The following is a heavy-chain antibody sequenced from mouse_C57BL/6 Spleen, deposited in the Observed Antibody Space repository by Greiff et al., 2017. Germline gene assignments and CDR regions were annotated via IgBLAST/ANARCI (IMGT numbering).Heavy chain of an antibody. Sequence: VKVVDSGPGLVAPSQSLSITCTVSGFSLTSYGVHWVRQPPGQGLEWLVVIWSDGSTTYNSALKSRLSISKENSKSQFFLKMNSRQTDDTAMYYCARHEWDYWGQGTTLTVSS. V-gene: IGHV2-6-1*01. CDR1: GFSLTSYG. J-gene: IGHJ2*01. CDR2: IWSDGST. D-gene: IGHD1-3*01. CDR3: ARHEWDY.